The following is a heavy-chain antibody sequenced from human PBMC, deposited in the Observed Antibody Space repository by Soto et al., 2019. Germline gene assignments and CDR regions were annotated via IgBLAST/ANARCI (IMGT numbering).Heavy chain of an antibody. V-gene: IGHV3-9*01. Sequence: EVQLVASGGGLVQPGRSLRLSCAASGFTFDDYAMHWVRQAPGKGLEWVSGISWNSGSIGYAGSVKGRFTISRDNAKNSLYLQMNSLRAEDTALYYCAKCLSITIFGVVIHYWGQGPLVTVSS. CDR2: ISWNSGSI. CDR3: AKCLSITIFGVVIHY. CDR1: GFTFDDYA. J-gene: IGHJ4*02. D-gene: IGHD3-3*01.